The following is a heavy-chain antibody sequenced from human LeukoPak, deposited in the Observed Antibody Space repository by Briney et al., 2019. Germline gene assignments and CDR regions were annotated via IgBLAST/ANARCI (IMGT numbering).Heavy chain of an antibody. D-gene: IGHD2-15*01. CDR3: AREKGVAGLDS. CDR2: FYTTDTT. CDR1: GGSITDYY. V-gene: IGHV4-4*07. J-gene: IGHJ4*02. Sequence: PSETLSLTYTISGGSITDYYWNWIRQPAGKGLEWIGRFYTTDTTNYNPSLKGRVTMSGDTSKNQFSLNLRSVTVADTAVYFCAREKGVAGLDSWGQGTLVTVSS.